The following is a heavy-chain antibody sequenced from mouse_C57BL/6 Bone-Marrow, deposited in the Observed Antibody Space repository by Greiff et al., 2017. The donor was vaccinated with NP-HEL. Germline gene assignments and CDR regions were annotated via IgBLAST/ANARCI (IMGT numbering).Heavy chain of an antibody. CDR2: INPGSGGT. V-gene: IGHV1-54*01. J-gene: IGHJ2*01. CDR3: AREVLDY. CDR1: GYAFTNYL. Sequence: VQGVESGAELVRPGTSVKVSCKASGYAFTNYLIEWVKQRPGQGLEWIGVINPGSGGTNYNEKFKGKATLTADKSSSTAYMQLSSLTSEDSAVYFCAREVLDYWGQGTTLTVSS.